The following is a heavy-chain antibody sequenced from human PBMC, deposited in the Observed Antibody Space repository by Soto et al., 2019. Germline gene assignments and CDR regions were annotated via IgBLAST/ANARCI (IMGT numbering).Heavy chain of an antibody. CDR2: IMYSGYS. CDR3: MRHGFGPLHGLVDV. D-gene: IGHD3-16*01. V-gene: IGHV4-59*08. J-gene: IGHJ6*02. CDR1: GVSLTNYY. Sequence: QVQLQESGPGLVKPSETLSLTCTVSGVSLTNYYCSWFRQPPGKGLEWLGYIMYSGYSAYNLSLKTRLTMPMVTSKTQSSLRLESVTATDTAVYYCMRHGFGPLHGLVDVWGQGNTVILSS.